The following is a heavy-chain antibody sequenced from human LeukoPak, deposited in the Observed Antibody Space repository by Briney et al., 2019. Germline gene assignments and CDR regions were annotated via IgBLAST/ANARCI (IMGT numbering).Heavy chain of an antibody. Sequence: SETLSLTCTVSGGSISSYYWSWIRQSAGKGLEWIGRTYTSGSTNYNPSLKSRVTMSVDTSKHQFSLKLSSVTAADTAVYYCARDVVTTTGDYFDYWGQGTLVTVSS. V-gene: IGHV4-4*07. CDR3: ARDVVTTTGDYFDY. D-gene: IGHD2-2*01. CDR1: GGSISSYY. CDR2: TYTSGST. J-gene: IGHJ4*02.